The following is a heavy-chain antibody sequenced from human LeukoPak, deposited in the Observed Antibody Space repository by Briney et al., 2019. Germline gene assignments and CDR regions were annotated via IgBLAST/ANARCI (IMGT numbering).Heavy chain of an antibody. Sequence: ASVKVSCKASGYTFTSYGISWVRQAPGQGLEWMGWISAYNGNTNYAQKLQGRVTMTTDTSTSTAYMGLRSLRSDDTAVYYCASSVGSGAYYYYGMDVWGQGTTVTVSS. CDR2: ISAYNGNT. V-gene: IGHV1-18*01. J-gene: IGHJ6*02. CDR1: GYTFTSYG. CDR3: ASSVGSGAYYYYGMDV. D-gene: IGHD3-10*01.